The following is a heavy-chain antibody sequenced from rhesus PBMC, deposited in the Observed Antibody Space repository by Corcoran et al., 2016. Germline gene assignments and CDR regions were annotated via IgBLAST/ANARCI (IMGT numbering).Heavy chain of an antibody. CDR2: IVDSIGRT. D-gene: IGHD6-25*01. CDR3: ARQRTAAAGHDY. CDR1: GGSISGGYG. Sequence: QVQLQESGPGLVKPSETLSLTCAVSGGSISGGYGWSWIHQHPGKGLERIGHIVDSIGRTYYNPSLKSRVTISRDTSKSQFSLERCSVTAWDTAVYYCARQRTAAAGHDYWGQGVLVTVSS. J-gene: IGHJ4*01. V-gene: IGHV4-127*01.